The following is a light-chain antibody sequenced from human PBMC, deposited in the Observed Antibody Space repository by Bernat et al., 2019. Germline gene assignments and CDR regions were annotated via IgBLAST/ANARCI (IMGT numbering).Light chain of an antibody. J-gene: IGLJ1*01. CDR3: VSYTTSSTFV. V-gene: IGLV2-14*03. CDR2: DVT. Sequence: QSALTQPAPVSGSPGQSITISCTGTSSDVGAYNYVSWFQQHPDKAPKLMLYDVTNRPSGVSYRFSGSKSGNTASLTISGLQAEDEADYYCVSYTTSSTFVFGTGTKVTVL. CDR1: SSDVGAYNY.